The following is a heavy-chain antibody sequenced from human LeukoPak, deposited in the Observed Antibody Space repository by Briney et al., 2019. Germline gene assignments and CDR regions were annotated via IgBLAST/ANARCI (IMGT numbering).Heavy chain of an antibody. V-gene: IGHV4-59*01. CDR2: IYYSGST. J-gene: IGHJ4*02. CDR3: ARVGGSSDY. D-gene: IGHD1-26*01. CDR1: GGSISSYY. Sequence: PSQTLSLTCTVSGGSISSYYWSWIRQPPGKGLEWIGYIYYSGSTNYNPSLKSRVTISVDTSKNQFSLKLSSVTAADTAVYYCARVGGSSDYWGQGTLVTVSS.